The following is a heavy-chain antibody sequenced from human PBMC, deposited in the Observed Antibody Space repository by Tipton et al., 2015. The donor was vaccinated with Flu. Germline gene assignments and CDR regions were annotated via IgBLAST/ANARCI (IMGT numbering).Heavy chain of an antibody. J-gene: IGHJ4*02. Sequence: TLSLTCAVSGDSISSDYFWGWIRQPPGKGLEWIATIHRYGTTYYNPSLKSRVTISVDTSKNQFSLEMRSVTAADMAVYYCARHQSSSLLPFDYWDQGTLVTVSP. CDR2: IHRYGTT. V-gene: IGHV4-38-2*01. D-gene: IGHD6-6*01. CDR1: GDSISSDYF. CDR3: ARHQSSSLLPFDY.